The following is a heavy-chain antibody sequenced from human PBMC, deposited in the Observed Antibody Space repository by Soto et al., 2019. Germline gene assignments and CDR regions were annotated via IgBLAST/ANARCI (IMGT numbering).Heavy chain of an antibody. CDR1: GFTFSNAW. CDR3: TTDRGNGAALDAFDI. D-gene: IGHD6-6*01. Sequence: GGSLRLSCAASGFTFSNAWMSWVRQAPGKGLEWVGRIKSKTDGGTTDYAAPVKGRFTISRDDSKNTLYLQMNSLKTEDTAVYYCTTDRGNGAALDAFDIWGQGTMVTVSS. CDR2: IKSKTDGGTT. V-gene: IGHV3-15*01. J-gene: IGHJ3*02.